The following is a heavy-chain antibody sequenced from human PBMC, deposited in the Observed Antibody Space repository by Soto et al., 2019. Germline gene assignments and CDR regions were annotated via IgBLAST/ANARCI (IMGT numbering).Heavy chain of an antibody. D-gene: IGHD3-16*01. J-gene: IGHJ3*02. Sequence: ASVKVSCKTSGYTFTNRGINWVRQAPGQGLEWMGWINPYNANTNYAQKLQGRVTMTTDTSTSTAYMDLRSLTSDDTAVYYCARDRVAGIWGVAFDIWGQGTMVTVSS. CDR2: INPYNANT. V-gene: IGHV1-18*04. CDR1: GYTFTNRG. CDR3: ARDRVAGIWGVAFDI.